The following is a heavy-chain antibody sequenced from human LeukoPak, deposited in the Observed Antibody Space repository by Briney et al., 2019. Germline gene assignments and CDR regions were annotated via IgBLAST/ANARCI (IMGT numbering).Heavy chain of an antibody. CDR3: ASHSYGYNH. Sequence: GGSLRLSCAASGIIITSYWMSWVRQTPGKGLEWVANIKQDGSENNYVDSVKGRFTIFRDNARNSLYLQMNSLRAEDTAVYYCASHSYGYNHWGQGTLVIVSS. D-gene: IGHD3-16*01. CDR2: IKQDGSEN. J-gene: IGHJ5*02. CDR1: GIIITSYW. V-gene: IGHV3-7*01.